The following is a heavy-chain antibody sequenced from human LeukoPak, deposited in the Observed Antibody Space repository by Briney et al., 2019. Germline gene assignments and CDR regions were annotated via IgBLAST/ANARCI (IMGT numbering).Heavy chain of an antibody. V-gene: IGHV4-4*02. CDR1: GGSISSSNW. J-gene: IGHJ4*02. D-gene: IGHD3-10*01. Sequence: SGTLPLTCASSGGSISSSNWWSWVGKPPGKGLEGIGEIYHSGSTNYNPSLKSRVTISVDKSKNQFSLKLSSVTAADTAVYYCARGKYYYYFDYWGQGTLVTVSS. CDR3: ARGKYYYYFDY. CDR2: IYHSGST.